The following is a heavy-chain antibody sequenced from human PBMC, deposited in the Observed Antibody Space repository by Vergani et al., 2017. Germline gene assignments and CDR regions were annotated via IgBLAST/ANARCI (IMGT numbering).Heavy chain of an antibody. V-gene: IGHV3-23*01. Sequence: VQLQESGPGLVKPSQTLSLTCTVSGGSISSGGYYWSWVRQAPGKGLEWVSAISGSGGSTYYADSVKGRFTISRDNSKNTLYLQMNSLRAEDTAVYYCAKAPAPGTANWFDPWGQGTLVTVSS. D-gene: IGHD1-1*01. CDR3: AKAPAPGTANWFDP. CDR1: GGSISSGGYY. J-gene: IGHJ5*02. CDR2: ISGSGGST.